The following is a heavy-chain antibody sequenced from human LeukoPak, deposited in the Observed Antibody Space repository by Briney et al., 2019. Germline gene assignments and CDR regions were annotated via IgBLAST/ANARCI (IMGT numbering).Heavy chain of an antibody. CDR3: ARHVIGSYYTLGPNWFDP. D-gene: IGHD3-10*01. CDR2: IYYSGST. Sequence: SETLSLTCTVSGGSISSSSYYWGWIRQPPGKGLEWIGSIYYSGSTYYNPSLKSRVTISVDTSKNQFSLKLSSVTAADTAVYYCARHVIGSYYTLGPNWFDPWGQGTLVTVSS. V-gene: IGHV4-39*01. J-gene: IGHJ5*02. CDR1: GGSISSSSYY.